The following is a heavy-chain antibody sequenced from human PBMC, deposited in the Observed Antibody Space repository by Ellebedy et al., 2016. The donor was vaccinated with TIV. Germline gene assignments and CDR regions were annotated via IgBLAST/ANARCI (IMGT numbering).Heavy chain of an antibody. CDR3: ARGGYGWDY. V-gene: IGHV3-66*01. D-gene: IGHD3-10*01. Sequence: GASLKISCAASGFTVSSNYMSWVRQAPGKGLEWVSVIYSGGSTYYADSVKGRFTISRDNSKNTLYLQMNSLRAEDTAVYYCARGGYGWDYWGQGTLVTVSS. CDR1: GFTVSSNY. CDR2: IYSGGST. J-gene: IGHJ4*02.